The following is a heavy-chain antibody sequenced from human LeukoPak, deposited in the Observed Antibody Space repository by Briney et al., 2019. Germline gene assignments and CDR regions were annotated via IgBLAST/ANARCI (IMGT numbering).Heavy chain of an antibody. CDR2: IKQDGSEK. V-gene: IGHV3-7*01. CDR3: ARGSLDYYDSSGCDY. Sequence: PGGSLRLSCAVSGFTFSSYWMSWVRQAPGKGLEWVANIKQDGSEKYYVDSVKGRFTISRDNAKNSLYLQMNSLRAEDTAVYYCARGSLDYYDSSGCDYWGQGTLVTVSS. CDR1: GFTFSSYW. D-gene: IGHD3-22*01. J-gene: IGHJ4*02.